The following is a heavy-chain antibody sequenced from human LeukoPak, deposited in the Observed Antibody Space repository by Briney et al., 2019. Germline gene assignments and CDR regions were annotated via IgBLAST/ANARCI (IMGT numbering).Heavy chain of an antibody. CDR1: GGSISNYY. J-gene: IGHJ4*02. V-gene: IGHV4-4*07. D-gene: IGHD3-10*01. CDR3: ARDLSSRGVISLDY. CDR2: IYSDGRT. Sequence: SETLSLTCTVSGGSISNYYWSWIRQPAGKGLEWIGRIYSDGRTNYDLSLSSRLTMSVDTSKNQFSLKLSSVTAADTAVYYCARDLSSRGVISLDYWGQGTLVTVSS.